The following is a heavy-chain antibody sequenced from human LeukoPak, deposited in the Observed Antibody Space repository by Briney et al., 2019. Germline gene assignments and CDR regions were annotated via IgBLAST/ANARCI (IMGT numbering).Heavy chain of an antibody. CDR3: ARGGSIAARPIDY. V-gene: IGHV3-64*01. J-gene: IGHJ4*02. D-gene: IGHD6-6*01. Sequence: GGSLRLSCAASGFTFSSYAMHWVRQAPGKGLEYVSAISSNGGSTYYANSVKGRFTISRDNSQNTLFLQMGSLRAEDMAVYYCARGGSIAARPIDYWGQGTLVTVSS. CDR1: GFTFSSYA. CDR2: ISSNGGST.